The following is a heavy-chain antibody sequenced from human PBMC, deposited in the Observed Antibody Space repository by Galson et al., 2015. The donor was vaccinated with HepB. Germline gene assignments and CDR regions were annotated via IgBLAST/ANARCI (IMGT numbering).Heavy chain of an antibody. D-gene: IGHD2-21*01. V-gene: IGHV3-15*01. CDR3: TDHI. CDR2: SRSKIHGGTA. Sequence: SLRLSCAASAFAFANAWMNWVRQAPGKGLEWVGRSRSKIHGGTADYAAPVKGRFTISRDDSKSTLYLQMSSLKTEDTAMYYCTDHIWGQGTLVTVSP. J-gene: IGHJ4*02. CDR1: AFAFANAW.